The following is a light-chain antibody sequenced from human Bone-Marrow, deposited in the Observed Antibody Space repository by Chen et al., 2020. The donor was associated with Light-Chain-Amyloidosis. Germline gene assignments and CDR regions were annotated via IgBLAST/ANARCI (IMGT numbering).Light chain of an antibody. Sequence: QSVLTPPPSVSGAPGQRVTLPCTGTSSNIGAGYDVHWYQQLPGTAPKLLIYGNDNRPSGVPDRFAASKSGTSASLAITGLQAEDEADYYCQSYDTTLSGSVFGGGTKLTVL. CDR1: SSNIGAGYD. CDR3: QSYDTTLSGSV. CDR2: GND. V-gene: IGLV1-40*01. J-gene: IGLJ3*02.